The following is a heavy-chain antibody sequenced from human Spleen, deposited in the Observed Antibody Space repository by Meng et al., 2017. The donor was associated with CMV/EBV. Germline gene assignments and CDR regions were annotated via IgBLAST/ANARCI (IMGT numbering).Heavy chain of an antibody. D-gene: IGHD2/OR15-2a*01. CDR1: GFTFSSYS. V-gene: IGHV3-21*01. CDR3: AKDSVNGITFYQYYFYYSGVDV. J-gene: IGHJ6*02. CDR2: ISSSSSYI. Sequence: GESLKISCAASGFTFSSYSMNWVRQAPGKGLEWVSSISSSSSYIYYADSVKGRFTISRDSSKNTVYLQMNSLRPEDTALYYCAKDSVNGITFYQYYFYYSGVDVWGQGTTVTVSS.